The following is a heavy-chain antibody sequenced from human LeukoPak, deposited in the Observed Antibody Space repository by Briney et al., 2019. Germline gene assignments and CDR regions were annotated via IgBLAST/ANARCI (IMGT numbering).Heavy chain of an antibody. CDR3: ARGGSGSYYGWYFDL. V-gene: IGHV4-4*02. D-gene: IGHD1-26*01. CDR2: IYHSGST. J-gene: IGHJ2*01. Sequence: SGTLSLTCAVSGGSISSSNWWSWVRQPPGKGLEWIGEIYHSGSTNYSPSLKSRVTISVDKSKNQFSLKLSSVTAADTAVYYCARGGSGSYYGWYFDLWGRGTLVTVSS. CDR1: GGSISSSNW.